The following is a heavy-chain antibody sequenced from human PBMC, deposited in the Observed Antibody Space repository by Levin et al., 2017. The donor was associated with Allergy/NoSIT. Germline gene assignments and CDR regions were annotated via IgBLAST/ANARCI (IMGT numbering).Heavy chain of an antibody. V-gene: IGHV5-51*01. CDR3: ASSVEGIFTY. CDR1: GYTFGTTW. CDR2: IYPADSDT. Sequence: EASVKVSCKASGYTFGTTWIGWVRQMPGQGLEWMGIIYPADSDTKYSPSFQGQVTISADKSLSTAYLQWSSLEASDTAIYYCASSVEGIFTYWGQGTLVTVSS. D-gene: IGHD2-21*01. J-gene: IGHJ4*02.